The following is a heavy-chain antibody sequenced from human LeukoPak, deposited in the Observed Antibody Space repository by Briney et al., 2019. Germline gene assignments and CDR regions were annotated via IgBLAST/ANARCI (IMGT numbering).Heavy chain of an antibody. D-gene: IGHD3-10*01. CDR2: ISDSGGST. V-gene: IGHV3-23*01. CDR3: AKDSTHQEDLWFGELGAFDI. Sequence: PGGSLRLSCAASGFTFSSSGISWVRQAPGKGLEWVSGISDSGGSTYYADSVKGRFTISRDNSKNTLYLQMNSLSAEDTAVYYCAKDSTHQEDLWFGELGAFDIWGQGTMVTVSS. J-gene: IGHJ3*02. CDR1: GFTFSSSG.